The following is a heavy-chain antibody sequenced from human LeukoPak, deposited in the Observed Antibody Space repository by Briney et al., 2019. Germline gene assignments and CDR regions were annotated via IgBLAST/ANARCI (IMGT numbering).Heavy chain of an antibody. D-gene: IGHD3-3*01. CDR1: GGSISSYY. J-gene: IGHJ6*02. Sequence: PSETLSLTCTVSGGSISSYYWSWIRQPPGKGPEWIGYIYYSGSTNYNPSLKSRVTISVDTSKNQFSLKLSSVTAADTAVYYCARTPLRHDFWSGAGYYGMDVWGQGTTVTVSS. V-gene: IGHV4-59*01. CDR2: IYYSGST. CDR3: ARTPLRHDFWSGAGYYGMDV.